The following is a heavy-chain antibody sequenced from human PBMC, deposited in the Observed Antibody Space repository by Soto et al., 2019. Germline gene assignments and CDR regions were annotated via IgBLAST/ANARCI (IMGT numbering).Heavy chain of an antibody. J-gene: IGHJ6*02. CDR3: ARWARDCKSPTGGFTYYCGSGPPYKDMEG. CDR2: INPNSGGT. D-gene: IGHD3-10*01. Sequence: ASVKVSCKASGYTFTGYYMHWVRQAPGQGLEWMGWINPNSGGTNYAQKFQGWVTMTRETSISTAYMELSRLRSDDTAVYYCARWARDCKSPTGGFTYYCGSGPPYKDMEGWRQGXTVTVSS. V-gene: IGHV1-2*04. CDR1: GYTFTGYY.